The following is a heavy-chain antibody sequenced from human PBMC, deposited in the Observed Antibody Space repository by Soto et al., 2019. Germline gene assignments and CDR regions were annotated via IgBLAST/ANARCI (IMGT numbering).Heavy chain of an antibody. D-gene: IGHD7-27*01. Sequence: VQLLESGGDLVQPGGSLRLSCVASGFILNNYAMRWVRQAPGQGLEWVSTIGGTDGDSDGVPWYEDSVKGRFTITRDSSANTLFLHMDNLRAAYSALYYCVKRGRNWGAFDFWGQGTTVVVSS. CDR2: IGGTDGDSDGVP. V-gene: IGHV3-23*01. CDR1: GFILNNYA. J-gene: IGHJ3*01. CDR3: VKRGRNWGAFDF.